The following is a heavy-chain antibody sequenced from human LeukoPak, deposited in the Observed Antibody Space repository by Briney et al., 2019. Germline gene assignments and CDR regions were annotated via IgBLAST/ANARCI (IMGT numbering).Heavy chain of an antibody. Sequence: GGSLRLSCAVSGFAFSTYAMSWVRQAPGKGLEWVSYISSGGSTVYYADSVKGRFTISRDNAKNSLYLQMSSLRAEDTAVYYCARAFYGDLDYWGQGTLVTVSS. J-gene: IGHJ4*02. CDR1: GFAFSTYA. CDR3: ARAFYGDLDY. V-gene: IGHV3-48*03. CDR2: ISSGGSTV. D-gene: IGHD4-17*01.